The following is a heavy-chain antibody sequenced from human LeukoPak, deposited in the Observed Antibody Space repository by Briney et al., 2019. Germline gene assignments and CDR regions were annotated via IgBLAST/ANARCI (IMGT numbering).Heavy chain of an antibody. CDR1: GYTFTSYA. CDR2: INAGNGNT. V-gene: IGHV1-3*01. CDR3: AAELYYDFWSGYSNWFDP. Sequence: ASVKVSCKASGYTFTSYAMHWVRQAPGQRLEWMGWINAGNGNTKYSQKFQGRVTITRDTSASTAYMELSSLRSEDTAVYYCAAELYYDFWSGYSNWFDPWGQGTLVTVSS. J-gene: IGHJ5*02. D-gene: IGHD3-3*01.